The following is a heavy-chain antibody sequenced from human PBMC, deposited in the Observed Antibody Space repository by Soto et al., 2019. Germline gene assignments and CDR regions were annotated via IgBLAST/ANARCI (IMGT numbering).Heavy chain of an antibody. J-gene: IGHJ5*02. CDR3: ARAQFYSGSGNYNNLMFDA. D-gene: IGHD3-10*01. Sequence: SETLSLTCAVSGGSIGGVGYSWSWIRQPPGGGLEWIGYMYHSGTFLKSPSLKTRLTMSLDMSKNQFSLTLNSMTAADTAVYYCARAQFYSGSGNYNNLMFDAWGQGIQVTVTS. CDR1: GGSIGGVGYS. CDR2: MYHSGTF. V-gene: IGHV4-30-2*01.